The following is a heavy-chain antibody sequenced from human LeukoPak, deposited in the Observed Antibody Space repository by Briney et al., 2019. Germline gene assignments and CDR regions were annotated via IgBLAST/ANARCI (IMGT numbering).Heavy chain of an antibody. CDR2: MYYSGST. Sequence: PSETLSLTCTVSGGSISSYYWSWIRQPPGKGLEWIGYMYYSGSTNYNPSLKSRVTISIDTSKNQFSLKMNSVTAADTAVYYCARVCSGCEDAFDIWGQGTMANVSS. D-gene: IGHD2-15*01. CDR3: ARVCSGCEDAFDI. J-gene: IGHJ3*02. CDR1: GGSISSYY. V-gene: IGHV4-59*01.